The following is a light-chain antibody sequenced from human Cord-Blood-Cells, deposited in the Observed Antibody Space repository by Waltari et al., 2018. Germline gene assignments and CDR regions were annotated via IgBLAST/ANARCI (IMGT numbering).Light chain of an antibody. CDR3: SSYAGSNNWV. J-gene: IGLJ3*02. CDR2: EFS. CDR1: SSDAGGYNY. Sequence: QSALTQPPSASGSPGQSVTISCTGTSSDAGGYNYVSWYQQHPGKATKPMIYEFSKRPSGVPDRFSGSKSGNTASLTVSGLQAEDEADYYCSSYAGSNNWVFGGGTKLTVL. V-gene: IGLV2-8*01.